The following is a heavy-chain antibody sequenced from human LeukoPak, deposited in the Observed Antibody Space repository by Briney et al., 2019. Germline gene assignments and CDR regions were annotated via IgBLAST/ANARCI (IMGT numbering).Heavy chain of an antibody. J-gene: IGHJ4*02. D-gene: IGHD3-22*01. CDR2: IIPIFGTA. CDR3: ATYDSSGYEADGYFDY. V-gene: IGHV1-69*05. Sequence: SVKVSCKASGGTFSSYAISWVRQAPGQGLEWMGGIIPIFGTANYAQKFQGRVTITTDESTSTAYMELSSLRSEDTAVYYCATYDSSGYEADGYFDYWGQGTLVTVSS. CDR1: GGTFSSYA.